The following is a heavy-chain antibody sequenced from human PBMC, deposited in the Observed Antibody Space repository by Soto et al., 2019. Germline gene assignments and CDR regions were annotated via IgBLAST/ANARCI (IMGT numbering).Heavy chain of an antibody. D-gene: IGHD1-7*01. Sequence: QVQLVQSGAEVKKPGASVRVSCKASGYTFTSYGITWVRQAPGQGLEWRGWISGYNGNTNYAQNLQGRVTMTTDTSMSKAYMELRSLRSDDTAVYFCARDAKRRTTCFDYWGRGTLVTVSS. J-gene: IGHJ4*02. CDR2: ISGYNGNT. CDR1: GYTFTSYG. CDR3: ARDAKRRTTCFDY. V-gene: IGHV1-18*01.